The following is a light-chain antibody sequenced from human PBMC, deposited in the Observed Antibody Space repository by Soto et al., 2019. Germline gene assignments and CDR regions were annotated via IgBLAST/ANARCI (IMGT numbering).Light chain of an antibody. CDR3: QSCDSSTLVV. CDR2: EDN. Sequence: NFMLTQPHSVSESPGKTVTISCTRSSGSIASNYVQWYQQRPGSAPTTVIYEDNQRPSGVPDRFSGSIDSSSNSASLTISGLKTEDEADNSFQSCDSSTLVVFGGGTEVTVL. V-gene: IGLV6-57*03. J-gene: IGLJ2*01. CDR1: SGSIASNY.